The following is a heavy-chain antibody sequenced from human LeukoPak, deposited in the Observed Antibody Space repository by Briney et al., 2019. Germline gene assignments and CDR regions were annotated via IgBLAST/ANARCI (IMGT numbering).Heavy chain of an antibody. Sequence: GGSLRLSCAASGFTFSSYWMSWVRQAPGKGLEWVANIKEDGTEKNYVDSVKGRFTISRDNAKNSLHLQMSSLRAEDTAVYYCASYGYCSGGSCYGYAFDIWGQGTMVTVSS. J-gene: IGHJ3*02. CDR1: GFTFSSYW. CDR3: ASYGYCSGGSCYGYAFDI. V-gene: IGHV3-7*05. D-gene: IGHD2-15*01. CDR2: IKEDGTEK.